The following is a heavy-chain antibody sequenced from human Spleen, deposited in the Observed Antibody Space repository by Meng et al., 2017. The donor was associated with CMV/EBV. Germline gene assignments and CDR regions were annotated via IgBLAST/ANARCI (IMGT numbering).Heavy chain of an antibody. J-gene: IGHJ4*02. CDR3: ARGTSLMKIDY. D-gene: IGHD3/OR15-3a*01. Sequence: LSCEVSGFAFSAFPIHWVRQAPGKGLEWVAVISSDGTKTYFADSVTGRFTISRDNSQNTVHLQMNSLRGEDTAVYFCARGTSLMKIDYWGQGTLVTVSS. CDR2: ISSDGTKT. V-gene: IGHV3-30*04. CDR1: GFAFSAFP.